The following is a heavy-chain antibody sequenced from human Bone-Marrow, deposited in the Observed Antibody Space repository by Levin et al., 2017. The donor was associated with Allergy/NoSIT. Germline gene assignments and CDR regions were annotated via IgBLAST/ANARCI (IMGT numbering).Heavy chain of an antibody. CDR3: ARGGLPLKYYYDSSGYSLPGYYFDY. V-gene: IGHV3-33*01. D-gene: IGHD3-22*01. Sequence: GGSLRLSCAASGFTFSSYGMHWVRQAPGKGLEWVAVIWYDGSNKYYADSVKGRFTISRDNSKNTLYLQMNSLRAEDTAVYYCARGGLPLKYYYDSSGYSLPGYYFDYWGQGTLVTVSS. CDR2: IWYDGSNK. J-gene: IGHJ4*02. CDR1: GFTFSSYG.